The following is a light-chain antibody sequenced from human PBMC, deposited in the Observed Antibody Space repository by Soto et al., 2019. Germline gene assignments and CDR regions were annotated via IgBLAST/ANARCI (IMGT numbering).Light chain of an antibody. Sequence: QSAGSRSLYTGERATLSCRASQSVSSSYVAWYQQTRGQAPRLLMYGASSRATGIPDRFSGSGSGTDFTLTISRLEPEDFVLYYCHHFRPFGQRTLLEVK. J-gene: IGKJ5*01. CDR1: QSVSSSY. CDR3: HHFRP. CDR2: GAS. V-gene: IGKV3-20*01.